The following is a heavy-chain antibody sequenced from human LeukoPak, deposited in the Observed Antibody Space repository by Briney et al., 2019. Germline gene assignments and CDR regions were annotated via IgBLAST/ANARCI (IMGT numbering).Heavy chain of an antibody. CDR1: GGSIRTGSYY. Sequence: SETLSLTCTVSGGSIRTGSYYWGWIRQPPGKGLEWIGSIYYTGSTYYNPSLKSRVTISVDTSKNQFSLMVSSVTAVDTAVYYCAQVVVVAATPPQYYFDYWGQGTLVTVSS. CDR3: AQVVVVAATPPQYYFDY. D-gene: IGHD2-15*01. J-gene: IGHJ4*02. V-gene: IGHV4-39*01. CDR2: IYYTGST.